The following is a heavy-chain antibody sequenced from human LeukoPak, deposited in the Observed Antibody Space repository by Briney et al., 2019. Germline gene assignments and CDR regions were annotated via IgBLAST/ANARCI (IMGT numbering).Heavy chain of an antibody. Sequence: SETLSLTCTVSGGSISSYYWSWIQQPAGKGLEWIGRIYTSGSTNYNPSLKSRVTMSVDTSKNQFSLKLSSVTAADTAVYHCARESSSWDYGSGSYYKGNFDYWGQGTLVTVSS. CDR2: IYTSGST. CDR1: GGSISSYY. J-gene: IGHJ4*02. V-gene: IGHV4-4*07. D-gene: IGHD3-10*01. CDR3: ARESSSWDYGSGSYYKGNFDY.